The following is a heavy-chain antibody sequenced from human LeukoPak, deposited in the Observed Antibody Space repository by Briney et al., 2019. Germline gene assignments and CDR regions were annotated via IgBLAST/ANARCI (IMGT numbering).Heavy chain of an antibody. J-gene: IGHJ4*02. CDR2: INQDGSEK. D-gene: IGHD5/OR15-5a*01. CDR1: GFTFNSYW. CDR3: ARAVLPDNSVYRPFDY. Sequence: GGSLRLSCAASGFTFNSYWMSWVRQAPGKGLEWVANINQDGSEKYYVGSVKGRFTISRDNAKNSVYLQMNSLSAEDTALYYCARAVLPDNSVYRPFDYWGQGTLVTVSS. V-gene: IGHV3-7*01.